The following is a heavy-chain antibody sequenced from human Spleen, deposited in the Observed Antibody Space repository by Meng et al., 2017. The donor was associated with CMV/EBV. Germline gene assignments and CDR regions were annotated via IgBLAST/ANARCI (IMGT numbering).Heavy chain of an antibody. CDR1: GGSISSSDW. CDR3: ARGRGWD. V-gene: IGHV4-4*02. D-gene: IGHD3-10*01. Sequence: TRSLTCAVSGGSISSSDWWTWVRQSPGKGLEWIGEIHHSGSTHYNPSLKSRVTMSVDKSKNQFSLKLTSVTAADTAVYYCARGRGWDWGQGTLVTVSS. J-gene: IGHJ4*02. CDR2: IHHSGST.